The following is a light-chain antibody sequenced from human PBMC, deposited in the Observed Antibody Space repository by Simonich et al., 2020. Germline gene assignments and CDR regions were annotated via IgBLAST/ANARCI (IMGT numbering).Light chain of an antibody. CDR2: DVS. CDR1: SSDVGGYNY. CDR3: CSYAGSYVV. J-gene: IGLJ2*01. V-gene: IGLV2-11*01. Sequence: QSALTQPASVSGSPGQSITISCTGTSSDVGGYNYVSWYQQHPGKAPKLMIYDVSKRPAGVPDRFSGSKSGNTASLTISGLQAEDEADYYCCSYAGSYVVVGGGTKLTVL.